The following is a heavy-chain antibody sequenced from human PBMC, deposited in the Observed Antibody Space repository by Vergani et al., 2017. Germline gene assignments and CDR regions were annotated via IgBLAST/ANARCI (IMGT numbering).Heavy chain of an antibody. Sequence: QVQLVESGGGVVQPGGSLRLSCAASGFTFSSYGMHWVRKAPGKGLEWVAFIRYDGSNKYYADSVKGRFTISRDNSKNTLYLQMNSLRAEDTAVYYCAKDSRDGYKKGGFDYWGQGTLVTVSS. CDR3: AKDSRDGYKKGGFDY. CDR2: IRYDGSNK. CDR1: GFTFSSYG. J-gene: IGHJ4*02. D-gene: IGHD5-24*01. V-gene: IGHV3-30*02.